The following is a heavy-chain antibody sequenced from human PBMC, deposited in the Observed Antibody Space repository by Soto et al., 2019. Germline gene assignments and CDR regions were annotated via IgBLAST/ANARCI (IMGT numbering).Heavy chain of an antibody. Sequence: ASVEVCCKASGYTFANFGRRWVRQAPGQGLEWMGWISAYNGNTNYAQKFQGRVTMTTDTSTSTAYMELRSLRSDDTAVYYCAREPNYFDYWGQGTLVTVSS. CDR3: AREPNYFDY. CDR2: ISAYNGNT. V-gene: IGHV1-18*01. CDR1: GYTFANFG. J-gene: IGHJ4*02.